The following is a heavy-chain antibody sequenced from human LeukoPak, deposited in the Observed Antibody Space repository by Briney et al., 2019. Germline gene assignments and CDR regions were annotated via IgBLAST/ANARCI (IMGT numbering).Heavy chain of an antibody. J-gene: IGHJ4*02. V-gene: IGHV3-48*01. CDR2: ISSSSSTI. CDR1: GFTFSSYS. D-gene: IGHD6-13*01. CDR3: AASYSSSYEFRN. Sequence: PGGSLRLSCAASGFTFSSYSMNGVRQAPGKGLEWVSYISSSSSTIYYADSVKGRFTISRDNAKNSLYLQMNGLRAEDTAVYYCAASYSSSYEFRNWGQGTLVTVSS.